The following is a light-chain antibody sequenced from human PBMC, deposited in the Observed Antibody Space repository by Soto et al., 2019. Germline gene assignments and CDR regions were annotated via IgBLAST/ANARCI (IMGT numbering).Light chain of an antibody. J-gene: IGLJ3*02. CDR3: QSYDSSLSAGV. CDR1: SSNIGAGYD. Sequence: VLTQPPSVSGAPGQRVTISCTGSSSNIGAGYDVHWYQQLPGTAPKLLIYGNSNRPSGVPDRFSGSKSGTSASLAITGLQAEDEADYYCQSYDSSLSAGVFGGGTKLTVL. V-gene: IGLV1-40*01. CDR2: GNS.